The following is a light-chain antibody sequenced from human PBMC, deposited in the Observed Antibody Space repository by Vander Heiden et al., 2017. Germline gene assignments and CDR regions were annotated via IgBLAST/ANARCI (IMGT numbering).Light chain of an antibody. CDR1: QSVSSY. CDR2: DAS. V-gene: IGKV3-11*01. CDR3: QQRSNWPT. Sequence: EIVLTQSPATLSLSPGERATLSCRASQSVSSYLAWYQQKTGQAPRLLIDDASNRATGIPARFSGSGSGTDFTLTISSLEPEDFAVYYCQQRSNWPTFGQGTKLEIK. J-gene: IGKJ2*01.